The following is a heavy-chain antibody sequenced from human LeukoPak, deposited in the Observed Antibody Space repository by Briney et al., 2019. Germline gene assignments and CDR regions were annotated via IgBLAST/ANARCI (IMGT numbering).Heavy chain of an antibody. D-gene: IGHD4-17*01. CDR1: GYTYTNSG. CDR2: INTYNGNT. V-gene: IGHV1-18*01. CDR3: ARDPTPSDGDYPPDHFDY. J-gene: IGHJ4*02. Sequence: GASVTVSCKASGYTYTNSGINWVRQAPGQGPEWMGWINTYNGNTNYAPKLHGRVTMTTDTPTSTAYMELRSLRFDDTAIYYCARDPTPSDGDYPPDHFDYWGQGTLVTVSS.